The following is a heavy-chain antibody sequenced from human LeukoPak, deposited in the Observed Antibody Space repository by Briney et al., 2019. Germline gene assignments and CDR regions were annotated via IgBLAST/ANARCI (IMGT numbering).Heavy chain of an antibody. Sequence: ASVKVSCKASGYTFTSYGISWVRQAPGQGLERMGWISAYNGNTNYAQKLQGRVTMTTDTSTSTAYMELRSLRSDDTAVYYCARDGPQYCSGGSCYSGYWGQGTLVTVSS. CDR1: GYTFTSYG. CDR3: ARDGPQYCSGGSCYSGY. V-gene: IGHV1-18*01. CDR2: ISAYNGNT. D-gene: IGHD2-15*01. J-gene: IGHJ4*02.